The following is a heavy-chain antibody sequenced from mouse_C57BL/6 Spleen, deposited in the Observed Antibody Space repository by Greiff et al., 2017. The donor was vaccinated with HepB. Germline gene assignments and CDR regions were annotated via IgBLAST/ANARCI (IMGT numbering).Heavy chain of an antibody. V-gene: IGHV2-6-1*01. Sequence: VKLQESGPGLVAPSQSLSITCTVSGFSLTSYGVHWVRQPPGKGLEWLVVIWSDGSTTYNSALKSRLSISKDNSKSQVFLKMNSLQTDDTAMYYCARHGLLRHYYAMDYWGQGTSVTVSS. CDR2: IWSDGST. CDR3: ARHGLLRHYYAMDY. J-gene: IGHJ4*01. D-gene: IGHD2-3*01. CDR1: GFSLTSYG.